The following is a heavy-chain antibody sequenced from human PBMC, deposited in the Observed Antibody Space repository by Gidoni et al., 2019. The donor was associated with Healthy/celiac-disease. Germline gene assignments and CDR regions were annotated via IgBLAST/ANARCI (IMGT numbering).Heavy chain of an antibody. CDR3: TTAYNYYDSSGYLN. CDR1: GFTVRNAW. Sequence: EVQLVASGGGLVRPGGSRRLSCAASGFTVRNAWMSWVRQAPGKGLEWVGRIKSKTDGGTTDYAAPVKGRFTISRDDSKNTLYLQMNSLKTEDTAVYYCTTAYNYYDSSGYLNWGQGTLVTVSS. J-gene: IGHJ4*02. D-gene: IGHD3-22*01. CDR2: IKSKTDGGTT. V-gene: IGHV3-15*01.